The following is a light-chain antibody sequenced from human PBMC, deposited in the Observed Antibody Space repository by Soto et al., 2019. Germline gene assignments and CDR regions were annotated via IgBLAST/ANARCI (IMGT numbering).Light chain of an antibody. CDR3: QQYNNWPLTWT. CDR1: QNISSH. J-gene: IGKJ1*01. Sequence: EIVMTQSPATLAVSPGERVSLSCRASQNISSHLAWYQAKPGQAPRLLIYDASTRATDIPARFSGSGSATEFTLTISSLQSEDFAIYYCQQYNNWPLTWTFGQGTKVEI. V-gene: IGKV3-15*01. CDR2: DAS.